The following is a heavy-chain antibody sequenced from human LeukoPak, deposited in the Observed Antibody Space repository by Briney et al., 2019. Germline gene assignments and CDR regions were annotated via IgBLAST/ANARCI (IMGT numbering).Heavy chain of an antibody. CDR3: AKDVAAAGPPLDY. V-gene: IGHV3-23*01. CDR1: GFTFSSYA. CDR2: ISCSGGST. D-gene: IGHD6-13*01. J-gene: IGHJ4*02. Sequence: GGSLRLSCAASGFTFSSYAMSWVRQAPGKGLEWVSDISCSGGSTYYADSVKGRFTISRDNSKNTLYLPMNSLRAEDTAVYYCAKDVAAAGPPLDYWGQGTLVTVSS.